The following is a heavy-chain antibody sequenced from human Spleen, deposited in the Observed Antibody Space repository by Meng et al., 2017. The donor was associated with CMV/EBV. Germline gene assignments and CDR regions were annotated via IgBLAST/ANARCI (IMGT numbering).Heavy chain of an antibody. CDR1: GGTFSSYG. CDR3: ARDYGRGWDLCDY. Sequence: SVKVSCKASGGTFSSYGIGWVRQAPGQGPEWMGGIIPILDLAKYARRFRGRVTISADKSTSTAYMALSSLRSDDTAVYYCARDYGRGWDLCDYWGQGTLVTVSS. D-gene: IGHD6-19*01. J-gene: IGHJ4*02. V-gene: IGHV1-69*10. CDR2: IIPILDLA.